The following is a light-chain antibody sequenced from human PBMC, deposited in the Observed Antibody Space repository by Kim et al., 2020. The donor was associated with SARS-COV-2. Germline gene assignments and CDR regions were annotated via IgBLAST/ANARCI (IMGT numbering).Light chain of an antibody. J-gene: IGKJ1*01. V-gene: IGKV3-20*01. CDR2: GAS. Sequence: EIVLTQSPGTLSLSPGERATLSCRASQSVSSSYLAWYQQKPGQAPRLLIYGASSRATGIPDRFSGSGSGTDFTLTISRLEPEDFAVYYGQQYGSFPWTFGQGTKVDIK. CDR1: QSVSSSY. CDR3: QQYGSFPWT.